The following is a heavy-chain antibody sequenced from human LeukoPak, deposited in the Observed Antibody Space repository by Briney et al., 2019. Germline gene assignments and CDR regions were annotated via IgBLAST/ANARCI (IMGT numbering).Heavy chain of an antibody. CDR1: GFTFTAYT. J-gene: IGHJ3*02. V-gene: IGHV3-21*01. Sequence: GGSLRLSCAASGFTFTAYTINWVRQAPGKGLEWVSYISGSTTDIYYADSVKGRFTISRDNAKRSVYLQMNSLGVEGTAVYYCARDIHSVAFDIWGQGTMVAVSS. CDR3: ARDIHSVAFDI. CDR2: ISGSTTDI.